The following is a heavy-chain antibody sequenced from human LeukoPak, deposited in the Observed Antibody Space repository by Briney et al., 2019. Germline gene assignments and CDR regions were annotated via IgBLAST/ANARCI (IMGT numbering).Heavy chain of an antibody. CDR3: ARYLDYGGNSRVFQH. CDR1: GGSLSAYN. D-gene: IGHD4-23*01. J-gene: IGHJ1*01. CDR2: INHGGST. Sequence: SETLSLTCAVYGGSLSAYNWTWIRQPPGKGLEWIGEINHGGSTNYNPSLKSRVTISIDTSKNQFSLKLSSVTAADTAFYYCARYLDYGGNSRVFQHWGQGTLVTVSS. V-gene: IGHV4-34*01.